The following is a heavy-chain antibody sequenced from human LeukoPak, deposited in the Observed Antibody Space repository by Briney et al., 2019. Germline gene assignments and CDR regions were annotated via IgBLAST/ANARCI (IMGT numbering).Heavy chain of an antibody. CDR1: GFTFSSYG. CDR2: ISYDGSNK. D-gene: IGHD2-15*01. J-gene: IGHJ4*02. Sequence: PGGSLRLSCAASGFTFSSYGMHWVRQAPGKGLEWAAVISYDGSNKYYADSVKGRFTISRDNSKNTLYLQMNSLRAEDTAVYYCAKDLSVVVVALDYWGQGTLVTVSS. V-gene: IGHV3-30*18. CDR3: AKDLSVVVVALDY.